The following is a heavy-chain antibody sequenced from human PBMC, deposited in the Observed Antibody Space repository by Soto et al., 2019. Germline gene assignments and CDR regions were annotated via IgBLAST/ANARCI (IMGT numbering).Heavy chain of an antibody. J-gene: IGHJ6*02. CDR3: ARAGAAAAHYYYCGMDV. V-gene: IGHV4-59*01. CDR1: GGSISSYY. CDR2: IYYSGST. D-gene: IGHD6-13*01. Sequence: SETLSLTCTVSGGSISSYYWSWIRQPPGKGLEWIGDIYYSGSTNYNPSLKSRVTISVDTSKNQFSLKLSSVTAADTAVYYCARAGAAAAHYYYCGMDVWGQGTTVTVSS.